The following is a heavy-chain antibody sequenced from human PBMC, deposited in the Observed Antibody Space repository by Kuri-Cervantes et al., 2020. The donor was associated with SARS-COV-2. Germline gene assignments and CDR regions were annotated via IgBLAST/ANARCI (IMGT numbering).Heavy chain of an antibody. CDR3: ARHLPNPYYSSGWIFYGMDV. Sequence: KDSCKGSGDSFTSYWISWVRQMPGKGLEWMGRIDHSDSCTNYSPSFQGHVTISADKSISTAYLQWISLKASDTAMYYCARHLPNPYYSSGWIFYGMDVWGQGTTVTVSS. J-gene: IGHJ6*02. CDR2: IDHSDSCT. D-gene: IGHD6-19*01. CDR1: GDSFTSYW. V-gene: IGHV5-10-1*01.